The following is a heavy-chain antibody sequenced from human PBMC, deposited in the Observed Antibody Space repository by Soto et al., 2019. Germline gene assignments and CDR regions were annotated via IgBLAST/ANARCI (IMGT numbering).Heavy chain of an antibody. CDR3: ARDRITRVRGAPYFHY. CDR2: ISYDGSNK. Sequence: QVQLVESGGGVVQPGRSLRLSCAASGFTFSSYAMHWVRQATGKGLEWVAVISYDGSNKYYADSVKGRFTISRDNSKNTRYLQMNSLRAEDTAVYYCARDRITRVRGAPYFHYRGQGTLVTVSS. V-gene: IGHV3-30-3*01. CDR1: GFTFSSYA. J-gene: IGHJ4*02. D-gene: IGHD3-10*01.